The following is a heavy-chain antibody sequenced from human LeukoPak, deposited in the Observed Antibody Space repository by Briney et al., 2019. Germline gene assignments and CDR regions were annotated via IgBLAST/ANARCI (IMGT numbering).Heavy chain of an antibody. CDR3: AXXXXGWNPRYWFDP. Sequence: ASVKVSCKASGYTFTGYYMHWVRQAPGQGLEWMGWINPNSGGTNYAQKFQGRVTMTRDTSISTAYMELSRLRSDDTAVYYCAXXXXGWNPRYWFDPWGQGTLVTVSS. D-gene: IGHD1-1*01. CDR2: INPNSGGT. J-gene: IGHJ5*02. CDR1: GYTFTGYY. V-gene: IGHV1-2*02.